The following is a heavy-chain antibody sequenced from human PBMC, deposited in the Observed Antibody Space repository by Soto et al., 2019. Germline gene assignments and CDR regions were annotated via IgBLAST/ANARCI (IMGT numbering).Heavy chain of an antibody. J-gene: IGHJ4*02. D-gene: IGHD4-4*01. CDR1: GGSISSYY. V-gene: IGHV4-59*01. Sequence: SETLSLTCTVSGGSISSYYWSWIRQPPGKGLEWIGYIYYSGSTNYNPSLKSRVTISVDTSKNQFSLKLSSVTAADTAVYYCARDRGDAYSHWGQGTLVTVSS. CDR3: ARDRGDAYSH. CDR2: IYYSGST.